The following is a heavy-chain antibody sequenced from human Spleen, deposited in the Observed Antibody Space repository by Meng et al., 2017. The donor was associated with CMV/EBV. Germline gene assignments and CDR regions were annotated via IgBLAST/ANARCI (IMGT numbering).Heavy chain of an antibody. V-gene: IGHV3-11*04. CDR3: ARNGQKTGTPSNY. CDR1: GFTFSAHY. Sequence: GGSLRLSCAASGFTFSAHYMTWIRQAPGKGLEWVSYISSGGGTISYADSVKGRFTVSRDNAKNSLYLQMNSLRAEDTAVYYCARNGQKTGTPSNYWGQGTLVTVS. J-gene: IGHJ4*02. CDR2: ISSGGGTI. D-gene: IGHD1-1*01.